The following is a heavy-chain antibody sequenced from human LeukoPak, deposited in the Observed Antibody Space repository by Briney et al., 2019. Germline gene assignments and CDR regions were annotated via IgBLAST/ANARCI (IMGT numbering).Heavy chain of an antibody. D-gene: IGHD3-3*02. Sequence: SVKVSCKASGGTFSSYAISWVRQAPGQGLEWMGGIIPIFGTANYAQKFQGRVTITADESTCTAYMELSSLRSEDTAVYYCARGRHFWSGYYIDYWGQGTLVTVSS. J-gene: IGHJ4*02. V-gene: IGHV1-69*13. CDR2: IIPIFGTA. CDR3: ARGRHFWSGYYIDY. CDR1: GGTFSSYA.